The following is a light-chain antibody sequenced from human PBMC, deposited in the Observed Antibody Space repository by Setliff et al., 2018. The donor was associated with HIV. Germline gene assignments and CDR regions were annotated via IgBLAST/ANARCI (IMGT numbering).Light chain of an antibody. CDR3: CSYAGSYYV. CDR2: DVS. J-gene: IGLJ1*01. Sequence: SALAQPRSVSGSPGQSVTISCTGTSSDVGGYNYVSWYQQHPGKAPKLMIYDVSKRPSGVPDHFSGSKSGNTASLTISGLQAEDEADYYCCSYAGSYYVFGTGTKVTVL. CDR1: SSDVGGYNY. V-gene: IGLV2-11*01.